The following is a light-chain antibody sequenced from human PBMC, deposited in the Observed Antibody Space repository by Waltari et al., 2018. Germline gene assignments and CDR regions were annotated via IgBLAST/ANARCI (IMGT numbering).Light chain of an antibody. J-gene: IGLJ3*02. CDR3: QSYDSGLIGVV. CDR2: EYS. CDR1: SSNIGAPYN. Sequence: QSVLTQPPSVSGAPGQRVTISCTGSSSNIGAPYNVHWYQHLPGTAPKLLIYEYSHRPSGVPDRFSGSKSGTSASLAITGLRAEDEAEYYCQSYDSGLIGVVFGGGTKVTVL. V-gene: IGLV1-40*01.